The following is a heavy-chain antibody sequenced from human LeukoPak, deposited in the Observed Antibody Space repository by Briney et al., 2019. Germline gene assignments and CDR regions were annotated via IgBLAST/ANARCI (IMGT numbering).Heavy chain of an antibody. CDR1: GFTFRSYA. CDR3: ARRFSSSTLDY. D-gene: IGHD6-6*01. CDR2: ISYDGSNK. V-gene: IGHV3-30*04. Sequence: GGSLRLSCAASGFTFRSYAMHWVRQAPSKGLEWVAVISYDGSNKYYADSVKGRFTISRDNSKNTLYLQMNSLRAEDTAVYYCARRFSSSTLDYWGQGTLVTVSS. J-gene: IGHJ4*02.